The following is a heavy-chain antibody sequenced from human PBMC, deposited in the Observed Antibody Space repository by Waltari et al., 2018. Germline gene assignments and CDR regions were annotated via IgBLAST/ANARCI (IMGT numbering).Heavy chain of an antibody. V-gene: IGHV1-2*02. CDR1: GYTFTGHA. Sequence: QVHLVQSGAEVKKPGASVTVSCKASGYTFTGHAIHLVRQAPGQGLEWVGSVNPNTGDTYSAQKFEGRVTMTRDTSISTAYLDLSRLTSDDTAVYYCARVLYDFWGGYHPNDVFDFWGQGTVVIVSS. CDR3: ARVLYDFWGGYHPNDVFDF. J-gene: IGHJ3*01. CDR2: VNPNTGDT. D-gene: IGHD3-3*01.